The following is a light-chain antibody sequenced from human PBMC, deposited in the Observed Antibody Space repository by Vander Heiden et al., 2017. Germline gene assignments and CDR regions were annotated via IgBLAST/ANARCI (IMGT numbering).Light chain of an antibody. CDR2: DGN. J-gene: IGLJ1*01. CDR3: QVWDNYSNYV. Sequence: SYVLPQPPSVSVAPGLTASITCGGNNIESKTVQWYQQKPAQAPVVVVFDGNNRPSGIPERFSGSISGNTATLTIIRIEAGDEADYYCQVWDNYSNYVFGTGTKVTVL. V-gene: IGLV3-21*02. CDR1: NIESKT.